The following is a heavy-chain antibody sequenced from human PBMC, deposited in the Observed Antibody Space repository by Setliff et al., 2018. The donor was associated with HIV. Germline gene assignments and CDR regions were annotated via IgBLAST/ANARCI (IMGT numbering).Heavy chain of an antibody. CDR2: ISAYNGNT. CDR3: AMGVVVAATPEPSR. Sequence: ASVKVSCKASGYTFTSYGISWVRQAPGQGLEWMGWISAYNGNTNYAQKLQGRVTMTTDTSTSTAYMELRSLRSDDTAVYYCAMGVVVAATPEPSRWGQGTLVTVSS. J-gene: IGHJ4*02. V-gene: IGHV1-18*01. D-gene: IGHD2-15*01. CDR1: GYTFTSYG.